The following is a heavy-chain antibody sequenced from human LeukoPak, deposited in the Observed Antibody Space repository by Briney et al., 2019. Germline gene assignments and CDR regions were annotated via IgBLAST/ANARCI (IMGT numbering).Heavy chain of an antibody. CDR1: GGSISSYY. Sequence: PSETLSLTCTVSGGSISSYYWSWIRQPAGKGLEWIGRTYTSGSTNYNPSLKSRVTMSVDTSKNQFSLKLSSVTAADTAVYYCARDPPLYPGGRYFDWLFDYWGQGTLVTVSS. CDR3: ARDPPLYPGGRYFDWLFDY. V-gene: IGHV4-4*07. D-gene: IGHD3-9*01. CDR2: TYTSGST. J-gene: IGHJ4*02.